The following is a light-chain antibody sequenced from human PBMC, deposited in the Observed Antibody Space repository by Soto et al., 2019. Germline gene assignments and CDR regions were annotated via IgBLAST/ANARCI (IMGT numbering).Light chain of an antibody. Sequence: EIVLTPSPGTLSLSPGERATLSCRASQSVSSSDLAWYQQKPGQAPRLLLYGASSRATGIQDRFSGSGSGKDFTLTISRLEPEDFAVYYCQQYDSSLVLTFGGGTKVHIK. V-gene: IGKV3-20*01. J-gene: IGKJ4*01. CDR3: QQYDSSLVLT. CDR1: QSVSSSD. CDR2: GAS.